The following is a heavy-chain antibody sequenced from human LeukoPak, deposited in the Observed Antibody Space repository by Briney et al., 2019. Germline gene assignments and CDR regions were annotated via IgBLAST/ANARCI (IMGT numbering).Heavy chain of an antibody. V-gene: IGHV3-74*01. CDR2: INSDGSST. D-gene: IGHD5-18*01. Sequence: GGSLRLSCAASGFSFSNYWMHWVRQAPGKGLVWVSRINSDGSSTTYADSVKGRFTISRDNAKNTLYLQMNSLRAEDTAVYYCARAAYSYGYGFGAFDIWGQGTMVTVSS. CDR3: ARAAYSYGYGFGAFDI. J-gene: IGHJ3*02. CDR1: GFSFSNYW.